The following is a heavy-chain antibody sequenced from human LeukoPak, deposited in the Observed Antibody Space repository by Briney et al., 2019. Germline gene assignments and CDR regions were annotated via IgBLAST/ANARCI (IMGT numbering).Heavy chain of an antibody. CDR3: ARAIERFGESPDAFDI. CDR2: INPSGGGT. V-gene: IGHV1-46*01. D-gene: IGHD3-10*01. Sequence: GASVRVSCKASGYTYTTYYIHWVRQAPGQGLEWMGIINPSGGGTSYAQKFQGRVTMTRDTSTSTVYMELSSLRSEDTAVYYCARAIERFGESPDAFDIWGQGTMVTVS. CDR1: GYTYTTYY. J-gene: IGHJ3*02.